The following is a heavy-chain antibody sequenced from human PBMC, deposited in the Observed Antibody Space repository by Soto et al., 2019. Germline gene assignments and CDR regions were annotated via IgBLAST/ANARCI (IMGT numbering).Heavy chain of an antibody. CDR1: GFTFSTYG. V-gene: IGHV3-30*18. CDR2: ISDDGNSK. CDR3: AKDQTHAFDI. J-gene: IGHJ3*02. Sequence: QVQLVESGGGVVQPGRSLRLSCAASGFTFSTYGMYWVRQAPGKGLEWVAVISDDGNSKHYADSVKGRFTISRDNSKNTVYLQMNSLRLEDTAVYYCAKDQTHAFDIWGQGTMVTVSS.